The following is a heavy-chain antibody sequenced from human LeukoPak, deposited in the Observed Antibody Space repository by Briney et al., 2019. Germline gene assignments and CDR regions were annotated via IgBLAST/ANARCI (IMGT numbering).Heavy chain of an antibody. D-gene: IGHD2-21*01. CDR3: AREEMTAPIHY. CDR1: GYTFTNYG. CDR2: TSAYDNST. J-gene: IGHJ4*02. Sequence: ASVKVSCKASGYTFTNYGISWVRQAPGQGLEWMGWTSAYDNSTHYAQNLQGRVTMTTDTSASTAYMELRSLRSDDTAVYYCAREEMTAPIHYWGQGTLVTVSS. V-gene: IGHV1-18*01.